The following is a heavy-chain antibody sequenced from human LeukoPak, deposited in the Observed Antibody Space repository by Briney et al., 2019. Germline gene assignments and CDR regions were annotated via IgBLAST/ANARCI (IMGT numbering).Heavy chain of an antibody. Sequence: GASVKVSFKAAGYTFTDYAISWVRQAPGQGLERMGWISGYDGETKYIEKVQGRVTMTTDTSTRTAYMDLRNLRSDDTAVYYCARDADGSGTMLDFWGQGTQVTVSS. J-gene: IGHJ4*02. V-gene: IGHV1-18*01. CDR3: ARDADGSGTMLDF. CDR1: GYTFTDYA. D-gene: IGHD3-10*01. CDR2: ISGYDGET.